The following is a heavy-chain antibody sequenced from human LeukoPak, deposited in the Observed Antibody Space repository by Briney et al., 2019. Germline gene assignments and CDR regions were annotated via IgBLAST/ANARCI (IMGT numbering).Heavy chain of an antibody. CDR1: GGSISGYH. J-gene: IGHJ6*03. V-gene: IGHV4-59*01. CDR3: ARVPRSYYYYYYMDV. CDR2: IYYSGSS. Sequence: SETLFLTCNVSGGSISGYHWSWIRQPPGKGLEWLGYIYYSGSSNYNPSLKSRVTMSADTSKNQFSLKLSSVTAADTAVYYCARVPRSYYYYYYMDVWGKGTTVTVSS.